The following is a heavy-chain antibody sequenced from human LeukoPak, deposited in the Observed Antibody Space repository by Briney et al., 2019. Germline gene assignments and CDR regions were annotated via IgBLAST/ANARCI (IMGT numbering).Heavy chain of an antibody. J-gene: IGHJ3*02. Sequence: SETLSLTCTVSGGSISSSSYYWGWIRQPPGKGLEWIGSIYYSGSTYYNPSLKSRVTISVDTSKNQFSLKLSSVTAADTAVYYCARYRPGSSGSHYNAFDIWGQGTMVTVSS. CDR3: ARYRPGSSGSHYNAFDI. D-gene: IGHD3-22*01. CDR1: GGSISSSSYY. V-gene: IGHV4-39*01. CDR2: IYYSGST.